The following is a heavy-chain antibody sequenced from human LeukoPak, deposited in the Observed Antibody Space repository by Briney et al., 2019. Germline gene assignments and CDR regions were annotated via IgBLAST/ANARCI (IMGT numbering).Heavy chain of an antibody. J-gene: IGHJ5*02. Sequence: GASVKVSCKASGYTFTSYDINWVRQATGQGLEWMGWMNPSSGNRGYAQKFQGRVTMARNTSISTAYMELCSLRSEDTAVYYCARISSMVRGVIMGYYWFDPWGQGTLVTVSS. V-gene: IGHV1-8*01. CDR3: ARISSMVRGVIMGYYWFDP. CDR2: MNPSSGNR. CDR1: GYTFTSYD. D-gene: IGHD3-10*01.